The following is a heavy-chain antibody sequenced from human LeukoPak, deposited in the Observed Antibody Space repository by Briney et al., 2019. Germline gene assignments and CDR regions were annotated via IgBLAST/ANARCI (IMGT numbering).Heavy chain of an antibody. CDR3: ARAWYRFGQFDY. V-gene: IGHV3-53*01. CDR2: IYSGGST. J-gene: IGHJ4*02. D-gene: IGHD3/OR15-3a*01. Sequence: GGSLRLSCAASGFTVSSNYMSWVRQAPGKGLERVSVIYSGGSTYYADSVKGRFTISRDNSKNTLYLQMNSLRAEDTAVYYCARAWYRFGQFDYWGQGTLVTVSS. CDR1: GFTVSSNY.